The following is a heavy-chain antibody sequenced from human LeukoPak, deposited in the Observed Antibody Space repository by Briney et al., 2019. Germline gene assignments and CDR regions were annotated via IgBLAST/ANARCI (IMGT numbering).Heavy chain of an antibody. CDR3: ARESMVRGVIETYFDY. V-gene: IGHV1-69*04. J-gene: IGHJ4*02. Sequence: ASVKVSCKASGGTSSSYAISWVRQAPGQGLEWMGRIIPILGIANYAQKFQGRVTITADKSTSTAYMELSSLRSEDTAVYYCARESMVRGVIETYFDYWGQGTLVTVSS. CDR2: IIPILGIA. D-gene: IGHD3-10*01. CDR1: GGTSSSYA.